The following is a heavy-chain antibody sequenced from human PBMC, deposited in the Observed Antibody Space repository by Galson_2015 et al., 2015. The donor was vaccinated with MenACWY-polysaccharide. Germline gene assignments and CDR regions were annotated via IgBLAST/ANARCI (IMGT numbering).Heavy chain of an antibody. V-gene: IGHV1-8*01. CDR3: ARGGKYYYGSSGYLNWFDP. Sequence: SVKVSCKASGYSFSSYDINWVRQTTGHGLEWMGWMNPNSGNTGYAQKFQGRVTMTRNTSISIAYMELSSLRSEDTAVYYCARGGKYYYGSSGYLNWFDPWGQGTLVTVSS. CDR1: GYSFSSYD. J-gene: IGHJ5*02. D-gene: IGHD3-22*01. CDR2: MNPNSGNT.